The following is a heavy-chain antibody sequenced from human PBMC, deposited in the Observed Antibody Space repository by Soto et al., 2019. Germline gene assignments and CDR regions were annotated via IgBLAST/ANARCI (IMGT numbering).Heavy chain of an antibody. CDR2: IWYDGSNK. CDR1: GFTFSSYG. J-gene: IGHJ4*02. D-gene: IGHD2-21*01. Sequence: QVQLVESGGGVAQPGRSLRLSCAASGFTFSSYGMHWVRQAPGKGLEWVAVIWYDGSNKYYADSVKGRFTISRDNSKNTLYLQMNSLRAEDTAVYYCAREFRHLFDYWGQGTLVTVSS. V-gene: IGHV3-33*01. CDR3: AREFRHLFDY.